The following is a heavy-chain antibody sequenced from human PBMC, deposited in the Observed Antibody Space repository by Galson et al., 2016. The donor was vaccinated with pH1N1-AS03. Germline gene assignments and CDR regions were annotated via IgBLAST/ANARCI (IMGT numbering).Heavy chain of an antibody. Sequence: QSGAEVKKPGESLMTSCKAFGFRFTTYWIAWVRQLPGKGLEWMGFIYPGDSDTEYSPSFQGQVTISADKSISTAYLRWNSLKASDTAMYYCARGDGYNYYFDYWGQGTLVTVSS. V-gene: IGHV5-51*03. CDR3: ARGDGYNYYFDY. D-gene: IGHD5-24*01. CDR2: IYPGDSDT. CDR1: GFRFTTYW. J-gene: IGHJ4*02.